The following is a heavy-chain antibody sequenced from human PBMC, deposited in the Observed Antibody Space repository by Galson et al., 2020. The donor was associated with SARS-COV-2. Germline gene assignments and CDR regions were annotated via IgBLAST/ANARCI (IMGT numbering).Heavy chain of an antibody. CDR2: IYPSGST. CDR3: ARQGVNMIVRVTVPGGYFDL. CDR1: GYSISTTNY. D-gene: IGHD3-22*01. Sequence: SETLSLTCAVSGYSISTTNYWGWVRQPPGKGLEWIGSIYPSGSTYYNPSLKSRVTISLDTSKNQFSLRLDSVTAADTALYYCARQGVNMIVRVTVPGGYFDLWGRGTLVTVAS. J-gene: IGHJ2*01. V-gene: IGHV4-38-2*01.